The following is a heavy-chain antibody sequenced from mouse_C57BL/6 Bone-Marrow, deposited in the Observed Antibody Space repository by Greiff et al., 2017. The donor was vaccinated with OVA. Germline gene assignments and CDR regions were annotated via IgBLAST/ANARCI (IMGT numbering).Heavy chain of an antibody. CDR2: IYPGSGSP. CDR1: GYTFTSYW. J-gene: IGHJ2*01. V-gene: IGHV1-55*01. CDR3: ARGSPDYFDY. Sequence: QVQLQQPGAELVKPGASVKMSCKASGYTFTSYWITWVKQRPGQGLEWIGDIYPGSGSPNSNEKFKGKATLTVDTSSSTAYMQLSSLTSEDSAVYYCARGSPDYFDYWGQGTTLTVSS.